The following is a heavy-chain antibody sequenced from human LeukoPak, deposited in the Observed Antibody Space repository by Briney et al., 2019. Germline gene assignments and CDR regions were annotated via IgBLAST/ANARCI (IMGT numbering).Heavy chain of an antibody. D-gene: IGHD6-13*01. V-gene: IGHV4-31*03. J-gene: IGHJ6*02. CDR1: GGSISSGGYY. Sequence: SQTLSLTCTVSGGSISSGGYYWSWIRQHPGKGLEWIGYIYYSGSTYYNPSLKSRVTISVDTSKNQFSLKLSSVTAADTAVYYCARGGRIAAAGTSRYYYYGTDVWGQGTTVTVSS. CDR3: ARGGRIAAAGTSRYYYYGTDV. CDR2: IYYSGST.